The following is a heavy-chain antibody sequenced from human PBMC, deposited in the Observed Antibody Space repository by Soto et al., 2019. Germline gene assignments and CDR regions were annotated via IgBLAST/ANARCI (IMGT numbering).Heavy chain of an antibody. Sequence: SETLSLTCAVYGESLNNYYWSWIRQSPEKGLEWIGEISHRGSTNYNPSLKSRVTISVDTSKNQFSLKLSPVTAADTAVYYCARPTYCSSTTCSNVFYIWGRGTLVTVSS. CDR1: GESLNNYY. CDR3: ARPTYCSSTTCSNVFYI. V-gene: IGHV4-34*01. J-gene: IGHJ3*02. CDR2: ISHRGST. D-gene: IGHD2-2*01.